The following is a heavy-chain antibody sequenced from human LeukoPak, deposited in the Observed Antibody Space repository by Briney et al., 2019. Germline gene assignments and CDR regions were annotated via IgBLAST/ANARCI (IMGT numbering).Heavy chain of an antibody. CDR2: INPNSGGT. CDR3: ATERIRDGYKIPYDAFDI. J-gene: IGHJ3*02. CDR1: GYTFTGYY. Sequence: ASVKVSCKASGYTFTGYYMHWVRQAPGQGLEWMGWINPNSGGTNYAQKFQGRVTMTRDTSISTAYMELSRLRSEDTAVYYCATERIRDGYKIPYDAFDIWGQGTMVTVSS. D-gene: IGHD5-24*01. V-gene: IGHV1-2*02.